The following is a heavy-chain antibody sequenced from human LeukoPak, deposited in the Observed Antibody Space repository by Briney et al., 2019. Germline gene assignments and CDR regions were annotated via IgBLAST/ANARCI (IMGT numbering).Heavy chain of an antibody. Sequence: SETLSLTCTVSGGSISSSSYYWGWIRQPPGKGLEWIGSIYYSGSTYYNPSLKSRVTISVDTSKNQFSLKLSSVTAADTVVYYWGRHLWVAAAGPFAYWGQGTLVTVSS. V-gene: IGHV4-39*01. CDR1: GGSISSSSYY. D-gene: IGHD6-13*01. J-gene: IGHJ4*02. CDR3: GRHLWVAAAGPFAY. CDR2: IYYSGST.